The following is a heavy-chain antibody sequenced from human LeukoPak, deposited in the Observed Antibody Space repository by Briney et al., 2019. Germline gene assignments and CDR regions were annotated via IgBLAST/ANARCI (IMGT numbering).Heavy chain of an antibody. J-gene: IGHJ4*02. Sequence: PGGSLRLSCAASGFTFSSYGMSWVRQAPGKGLEWVSAISGSGGSTYYADSVKGRFTISRDNSKNTLYLQMNSLRAEDTAVYYCAKGQPRNTIFGVVIHSTAFDYWGQGTLVTVSS. CDR2: ISGSGGST. D-gene: IGHD3-3*01. CDR1: GFTFSSYG. CDR3: AKGQPRNTIFGVVIHSTAFDY. V-gene: IGHV3-23*01.